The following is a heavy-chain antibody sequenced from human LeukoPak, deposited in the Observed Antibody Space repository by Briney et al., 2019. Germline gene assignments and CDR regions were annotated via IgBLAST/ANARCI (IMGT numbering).Heavy chain of an antibody. Sequence: QTGGSLRLSCAASGFTFSSYAMSWVRQAPGKGLEWVSAISGSGGSTYYADSVKGRFTISRDNSKNTLYLQMNSLRAEDTAVYYCARSLTGGLYYFDYWGQGTLVTVSS. V-gene: IGHV3-23*01. CDR2: ISGSGGST. D-gene: IGHD1-26*01. CDR1: GFTFSSYA. J-gene: IGHJ4*02. CDR3: ARSLTGGLYYFDY.